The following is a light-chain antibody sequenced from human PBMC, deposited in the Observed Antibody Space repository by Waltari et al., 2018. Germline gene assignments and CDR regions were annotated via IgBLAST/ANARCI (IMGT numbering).Light chain of an antibody. CDR3: TSYTTTSTRVL. CDR1: TSDIGGYNY. Sequence: QSALTQPASVSGSPGQSITISCTGTTSDIGGYNYVSWYQQHPGRAPKLMIYDVTERPSGISIRFSGSKSGNTASLTISGLRAEDEAYYYCTSYTTTSTRVLFGGGTKLTVL. V-gene: IGLV2-14*03. J-gene: IGLJ2*01. CDR2: DVT.